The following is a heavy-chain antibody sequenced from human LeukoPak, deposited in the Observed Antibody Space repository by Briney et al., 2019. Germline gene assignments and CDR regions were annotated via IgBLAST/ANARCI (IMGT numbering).Heavy chain of an antibody. CDR1: GFTFSSYW. CDR3: ASMTHSSAFDI. V-gene: IGHV3-7*01. D-gene: IGHD2/OR15-2a*01. Sequence: GGSLRLSCAASGFTFSSYWMSWVRQAPGKGLEWVANIKQDGSEKYYVDSVKGRSTISRDNAKNSLYLQMNSLRAEDTAVYYCASMTHSSAFDIWGQGTMVTVSS. J-gene: IGHJ3*02. CDR2: IKQDGSEK.